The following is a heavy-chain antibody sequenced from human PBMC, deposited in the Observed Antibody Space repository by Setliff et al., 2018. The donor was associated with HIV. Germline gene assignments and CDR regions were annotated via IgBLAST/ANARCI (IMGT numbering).Heavy chain of an antibody. J-gene: IGHJ6*02. Sequence: GGSLRLSCAASGFTFSSYEVNWVRQAPGKGLEWLSTISSSGGSTYYADSVEGRFTISRDNAKNSLYLQMNSLRAEDTAVYHCARGHYFKDVWGQGTTVTVSS. CDR3: ARGHYFKDV. V-gene: IGHV3-48*03. CDR2: ISSSGGST. D-gene: IGHD3-22*01. CDR1: GFTFSSYE.